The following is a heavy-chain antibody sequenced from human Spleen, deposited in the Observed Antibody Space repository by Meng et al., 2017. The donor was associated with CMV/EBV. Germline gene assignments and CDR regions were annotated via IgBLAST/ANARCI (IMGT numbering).Heavy chain of an antibody. Sequence: SCAASGFTFISYAMHWVRQAPGKGLEWVSGISYDGTNKYYVDSVKGRFTISRDNSKNTLYLQMNNLRADDTAVYFCARSDITPPFDTWGQGVLVTVSS. CDR2: ISYDGTNK. CDR1: GFTFISYA. V-gene: IGHV3-30*03. CDR3: ARSDITPPFDT. J-gene: IGHJ4*02. D-gene: IGHD5-12*01.